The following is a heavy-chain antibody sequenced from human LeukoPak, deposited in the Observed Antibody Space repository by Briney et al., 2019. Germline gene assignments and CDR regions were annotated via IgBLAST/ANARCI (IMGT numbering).Heavy chain of an antibody. D-gene: IGHD5-18*01. J-gene: IGHJ4*02. CDR3: AKEEGYSYGYVDY. CDR1: GFTFISYA. Sequence: EGSLKLSCTASGFTFISYAMHWVRQAPGKGLEWIAGIVGSGGSTYYAQYVKGRFTISRDNSKNTLYLQMNSLRAEDTAVYYCAKEEGYSYGYVDYWGQGTLVTVSS. V-gene: IGHV3-23*01. CDR2: IVGSGGST.